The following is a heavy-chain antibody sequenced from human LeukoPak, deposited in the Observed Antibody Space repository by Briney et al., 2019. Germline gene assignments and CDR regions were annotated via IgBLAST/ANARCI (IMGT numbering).Heavy chain of an antibody. CDR1: GFTFNNYA. CDR2: ISNSGGST. CDR3: AKPFTIAYCGGDCSYYFDY. D-gene: IGHD2-21*01. J-gene: IGHJ4*02. V-gene: IGHV3-23*01. Sequence: GGSLRLSCAASGFTFNNYAMTWVRQAPGRGLGWVSTISNSGGSTYYADSVKGRFTISRDNSKNTLYLQMNSLRAEDTAVYYCAKPFTIAYCGGDCSYYFDYWGQGTLVTVSS.